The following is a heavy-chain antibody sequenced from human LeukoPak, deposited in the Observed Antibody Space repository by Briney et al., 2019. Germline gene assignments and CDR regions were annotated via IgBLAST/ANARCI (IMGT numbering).Heavy chain of an antibody. Sequence: ASVKVSCKASGYTFTSYDINWVRQATGQGLEWMGWMNPNNGNTGYAQKFQGRVTMTRNTSISTAYMELSSLRSEDTAVYYCARRNWGIAAADYWGQGALVTVSS. D-gene: IGHD6-13*01. CDR3: ARRNWGIAAADY. CDR1: GYTFTSYD. J-gene: IGHJ4*02. CDR2: MNPNNGNT. V-gene: IGHV1-8*01.